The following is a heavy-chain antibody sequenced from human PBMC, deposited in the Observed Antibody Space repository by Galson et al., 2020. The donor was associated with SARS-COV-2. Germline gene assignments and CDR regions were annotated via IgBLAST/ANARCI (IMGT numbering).Heavy chain of an antibody. CDR3: AREGIWNNNKPSYFDR. D-gene: IGHD6-13*01. CDR1: GYTFIRHG. Sequence: ASVKVFCKTSGYTFIRHGISWVRQAPGQGLEWMGWINSYNGNTDYAQRFQGRVTMTTDTATSTAYMELRSLRSDDTAVYYCAREGIWNNNKPSYFDRWGQGTLVTVSS. CDR2: INSYNGNT. V-gene: IGHV1-18*04. J-gene: IGHJ4*02.